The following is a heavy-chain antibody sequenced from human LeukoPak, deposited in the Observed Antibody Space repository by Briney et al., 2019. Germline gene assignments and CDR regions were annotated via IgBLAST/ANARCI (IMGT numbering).Heavy chain of an antibody. V-gene: IGHV3-30*02. CDR2: IRYDGSNK. J-gene: IGHJ4*02. Sequence: PGGSLRLSCAASGFTFSSYWMHWVRQAPGKGLEWVAFIRYDGSNKYYADSVKGRFTISRDNSKNTLYLQMNSLKTEDTALYYCARQMATILDGILDYWGQGTLVTVSS. CDR3: ARQMATILDGILDY. CDR1: GFTFSSYW. D-gene: IGHD5-24*01.